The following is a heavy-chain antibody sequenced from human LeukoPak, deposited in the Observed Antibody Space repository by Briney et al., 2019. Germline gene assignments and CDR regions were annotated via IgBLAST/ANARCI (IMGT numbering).Heavy chain of an antibody. J-gene: IGHJ4*02. Sequence: GGSLRLSCAASGFTFSSYAMSWVRQAPGKGLEWVSAISGSGGSTYYADSVKGRFTISRDNSKNTLYLQMNSLRAEDTAVYYCAKFLPTHIVVANYYFDYWGQGTLITVSS. V-gene: IGHV3-23*01. CDR3: AKFLPTHIVVANYYFDY. CDR2: ISGSGGST. D-gene: IGHD2-21*01. CDR1: GFTFSSYA.